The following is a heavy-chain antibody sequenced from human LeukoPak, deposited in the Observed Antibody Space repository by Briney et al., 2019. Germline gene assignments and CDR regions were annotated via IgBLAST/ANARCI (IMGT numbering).Heavy chain of an antibody. V-gene: IGHV1-18*01. D-gene: IGHD2-15*01. J-gene: IGHJ4*02. CDR2: ISAYNGNA. CDR3: ARVPSGGPFDY. Sequence: ASVKVSCKASGYSFTSYGISWVRQAPGQGLEWMGWISAYNGNANYAQRLQGRVTMTTDTSTSTAYMELRSLTSDDTAVYYCARVPSGGPFDYWGQGTLVTVSS. CDR1: GYSFTSYG.